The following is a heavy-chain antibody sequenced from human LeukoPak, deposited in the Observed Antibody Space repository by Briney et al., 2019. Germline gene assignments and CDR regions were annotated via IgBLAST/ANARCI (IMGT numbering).Heavy chain of an antibody. CDR3: ARDLTVTHYFDY. D-gene: IGHD4-17*01. V-gene: IGHV3-48*03. CDR1: GFTFSSYE. J-gene: IGHJ4*02. CDR2: ISSSGSTI. Sequence: PGGSLRLSCAASGFTFSSYEMNWVRQAPGKGLEWVSYISSSGSTIYYADSVKGRFTISRDNAKNSLYLQMNSLRAEDTAVYYCARDLTVTHYFDYWGQGTLVTVSS.